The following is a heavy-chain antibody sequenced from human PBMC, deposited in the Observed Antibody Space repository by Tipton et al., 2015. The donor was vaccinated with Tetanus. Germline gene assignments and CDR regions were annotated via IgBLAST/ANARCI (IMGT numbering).Heavy chain of an antibody. V-gene: IGHV3-7*03. D-gene: IGHD3-22*01. Sequence: SLRLSCAASGFTFSSYWMSWVRQAPGKGLEWVANIKQDGSEKYYVDSVKGRFTISRDNAKNSLYLQMNSLRAEDTAVYYCARDEPSDYYDSSGYQPDFDYWGQGTLVTVSS. CDR1: GFTFSSYW. CDR3: ARDEPSDYYDSSGYQPDFDY. CDR2: IKQDGSEK. J-gene: IGHJ4*02.